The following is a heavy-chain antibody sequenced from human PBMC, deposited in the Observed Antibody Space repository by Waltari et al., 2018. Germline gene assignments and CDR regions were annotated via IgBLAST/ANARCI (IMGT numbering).Heavy chain of an antibody. CDR2: INHRGNI. Sequence: QVQLQQWGASLLKPSETLSLTCAVPGGSFSGHYWAWIRQAPGKGLEWIGEINHRGNINHNPSLKSRVTISVDTSKSQFSLSLNSVTAADTAVYYCARNSRDGYRLPGIIAYWGQGSLVTVSS. D-gene: IGHD2-21*01. V-gene: IGHV4-34*02. CDR1: GGSFSGHY. J-gene: IGHJ4*02. CDR3: ARNSRDGYRLPGIIAY.